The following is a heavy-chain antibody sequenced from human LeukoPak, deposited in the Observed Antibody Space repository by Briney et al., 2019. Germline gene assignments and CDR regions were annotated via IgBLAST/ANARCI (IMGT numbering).Heavy chain of an antibody. CDR2: ISWNSGSI. CDR1: GFTFDDYA. V-gene: IGHV3-9*03. CDR3: AKGSSGWYYYFDY. Sequence: GRSLRLSSAASGFTFDDYAMHWGRQAPGKGLEWVSGISWNSGSIGYADSVKGRFTISRDNAKNSLYLQMNSLRAEDMALYYCAKGSSGWYYYFDYWGQGTLVTVSS. D-gene: IGHD6-19*01. J-gene: IGHJ4*02.